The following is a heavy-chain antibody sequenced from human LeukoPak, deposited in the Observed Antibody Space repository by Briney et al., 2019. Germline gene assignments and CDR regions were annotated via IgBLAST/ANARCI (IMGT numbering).Heavy chain of an antibody. CDR3: AKSVGVVPAATYYLDY. Sequence: PGGSLRLSCAASGFTFSSYAMHWVRQAPGKGLEWVAVISYDGSNKYYADSVKGRFTISRDNSKNTLYLQMNSLRAEDTAVYYCAKSVGVVPAATYYLDYWGQGTLVTVSS. V-gene: IGHV3-30-3*02. CDR2: ISYDGSNK. D-gene: IGHD2-2*01. J-gene: IGHJ4*02. CDR1: GFTFSSYA.